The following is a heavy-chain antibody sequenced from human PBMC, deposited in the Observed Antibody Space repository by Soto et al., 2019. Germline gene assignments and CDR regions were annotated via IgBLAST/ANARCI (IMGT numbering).Heavy chain of an antibody. CDR1: GGSISSSSYY. Sequence: QLQLQESGPGLVKPSETLSLTCTVSGGSISSSSYYCGWIRQPPGKGLEWIGSIYYSGSTYYNPSLKSRVTISVDTSKNQFSLKLSSVTAADTAVYYCARRGSGSSDYWGQGTLVTVSS. CDR3: ARRGSGSSDY. CDR2: IYYSGST. J-gene: IGHJ4*02. D-gene: IGHD3-10*01. V-gene: IGHV4-39*01.